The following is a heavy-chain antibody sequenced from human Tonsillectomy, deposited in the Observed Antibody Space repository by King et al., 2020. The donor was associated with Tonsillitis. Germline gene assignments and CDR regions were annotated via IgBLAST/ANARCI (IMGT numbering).Heavy chain of an antibody. CDR3: ASAYYGSGTFLKY. CDR2: IYYTGST. V-gene: IGHV4-59*01. Sequence: QLQESGPGLVKPSETLSLTCTVSGGSISSYYWSWIRQPPGKGLEWIGYIYYTGSTNYSPSLKNRVTISVDTSKNQFSLKLSSVTAADTAIYYCASAYYGSGTFLKYWGQGTLVSVSS. CDR1: GGSISSYY. J-gene: IGHJ4*02. D-gene: IGHD3-10*01.